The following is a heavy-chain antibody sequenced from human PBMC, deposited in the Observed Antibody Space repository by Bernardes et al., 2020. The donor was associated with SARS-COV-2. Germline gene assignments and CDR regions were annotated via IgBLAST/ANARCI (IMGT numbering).Heavy chain of an antibody. J-gene: IGHJ4*02. V-gene: IGHV3-11*01. CDR3: ARDDIVRHDYVGGTFRYAGGRRHFHY. D-gene: IGHD3-16*02. Sequence: GGSLRLSCAASGFTFSDYYMTWIRQAPGKGLEWVSYISTSGGTIKYADSVKGRFTISRDNAKNSLYLQMNSLRAEDTAVYFCARDDIVRHDYVGGTFRYAGGRRHFHYWGQGSLVTVSS. CDR1: GFTFSDYY. CDR2: ISTSGGTI.